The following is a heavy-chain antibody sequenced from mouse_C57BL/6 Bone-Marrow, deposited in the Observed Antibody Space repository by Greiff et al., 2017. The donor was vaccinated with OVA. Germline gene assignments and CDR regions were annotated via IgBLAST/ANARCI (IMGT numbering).Heavy chain of an antibody. Sequence: EVKLMESGGGLVKPGGSLKLSCAASGFTFSSYAMSWVRQTPEKRLEWVATISDGGSYTYYPDNVKGRFTISRDNAKNNLYLQMSHLKSEDTAMYYCAGGSHCYGSSYWGQGTTLTVSS. CDR3: AGGSHCYGSSY. J-gene: IGHJ2*01. CDR1: GFTFSSYA. V-gene: IGHV5-4*03. D-gene: IGHD1-1*01. CDR2: ISDGGSYT.